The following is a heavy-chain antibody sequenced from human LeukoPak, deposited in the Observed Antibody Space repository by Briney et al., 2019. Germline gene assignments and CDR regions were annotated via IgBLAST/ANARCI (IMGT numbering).Heavy chain of an antibody. Sequence: PGGSLRLSCVASGFAFSNAWMSWVRQPPGKGLEWIGSIYYSGSTYYNPSLKSRVTISVDTSKNQFSLKLSSVTAADTAVYYCARVKGSGPIAAAGSFDYWGQGTLVTVSS. J-gene: IGHJ4*02. CDR2: IYYSGST. CDR1: GFAFSNAW. D-gene: IGHD6-13*01. CDR3: ARVKGSGPIAAAGSFDY. V-gene: IGHV4-4*02.